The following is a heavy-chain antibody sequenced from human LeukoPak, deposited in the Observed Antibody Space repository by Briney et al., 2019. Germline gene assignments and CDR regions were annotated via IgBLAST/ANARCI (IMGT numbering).Heavy chain of an antibody. J-gene: IGHJ4*02. CDR3: ASQYYDLRAYSGY. Sequence: GGSLRLSCEVSGCTFSRHAMVWMRQAPGKGLEWVSAINSRSDNIVYADSVQGRFTIFRANAKSSVYLQMDSLSTEDPAIYYCASQYYDLRAYSGYWGQGTLVTVSP. CDR1: GCTFSRHA. CDR2: INSRSDNI. D-gene: IGHD3-22*01. V-gene: IGHV3-21*06.